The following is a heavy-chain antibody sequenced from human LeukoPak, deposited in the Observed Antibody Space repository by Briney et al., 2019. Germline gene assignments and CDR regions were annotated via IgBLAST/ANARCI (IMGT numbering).Heavy chain of an antibody. CDR3: ARSDCSSTSCYDLDY. Sequence: SETLSLTCTVSGGSISSYYWSWIRQPPGKGLEWIGYIYYSGSTNYNPSLKSQVTISVDTSKNQFSLKLSSVTAADTAVYYCARSDCSSTSCYDLDYWGQGTLVTVSS. CDR2: IYYSGST. D-gene: IGHD2-2*01. CDR1: GGSISSYY. V-gene: IGHV4-59*01. J-gene: IGHJ4*02.